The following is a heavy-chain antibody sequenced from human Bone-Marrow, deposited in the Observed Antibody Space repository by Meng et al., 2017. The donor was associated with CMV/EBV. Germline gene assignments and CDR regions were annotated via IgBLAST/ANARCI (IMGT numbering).Heavy chain of an antibody. CDR1: GLSFSSSA. V-gene: IGHV3-30*04. J-gene: IGHJ2*01. CDR3: TRLNCSGGNCYSVWYFDL. D-gene: IGHD2-15*01. CDR2: ISSDQKNK. Sequence: GESLKISCAASGLSFSSSAMHWIRQAPGKGLEWVAVISSDQKNKYYADSVKGRFTISRDDSKNTAYLQMNSLKTEDTAVYYCTRLNCSGGNCYSVWYFDLWGRGTLVTVSS.